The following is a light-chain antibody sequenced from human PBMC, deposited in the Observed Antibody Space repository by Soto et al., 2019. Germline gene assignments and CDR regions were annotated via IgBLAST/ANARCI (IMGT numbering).Light chain of an antibody. CDR1: QSVITTY. V-gene: IGKV3-20*01. CDR3: HXYGGSPLFS. Sequence: EIVLTQSPGTLSLSPGETATLSCRASQSVITTYMSWYQQKLGQPPRLLIYSTFHRATGIPDRFTGSGSGTDFTLTINGLEPEDFAIYYCHXYGGSPLFSFGPGTKVEIK. J-gene: IGKJ3*01. CDR2: STF.